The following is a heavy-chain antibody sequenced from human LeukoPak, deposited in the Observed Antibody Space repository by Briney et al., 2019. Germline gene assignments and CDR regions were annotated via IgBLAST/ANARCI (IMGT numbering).Heavy chain of an antibody. D-gene: IGHD1-26*01. CDR1: GFTFSAYT. J-gene: IGHJ3*02. V-gene: IGHV3-23*01. Sequence: PVGSLRLSCAASGFTFSAYTMNWVRQAPGKGLEWASTISGSGGRTYYADSVKGRFNISRDNSKNTLDLQMNSLRVEDTAVYYCARRRWELPSDAFDIWGQGTMVTVSS. CDR3: ARRRWELPSDAFDI. CDR2: ISGSGGRT.